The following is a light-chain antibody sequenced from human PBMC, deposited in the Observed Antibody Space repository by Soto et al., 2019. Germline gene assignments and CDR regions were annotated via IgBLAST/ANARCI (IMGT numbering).Light chain of an antibody. J-gene: IGLJ2*01. CDR1: SSDVDGYNS. Sequence: QSALTQPASVSGSPGQSITIACTATSSDVDGYNSFAWYQYHSGKAPKLMIYDVNHRPSWVSNRFSGSKSGNKASLTISGLQAEDEADYYCSSLTRSRNTVIFGGGTHLTVL. V-gene: IGLV2-14*01. CDR2: DVN. CDR3: SSLTRSRNTVI.